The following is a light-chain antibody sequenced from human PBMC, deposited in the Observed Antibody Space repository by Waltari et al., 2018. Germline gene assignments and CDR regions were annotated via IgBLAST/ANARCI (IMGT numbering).Light chain of an antibody. CDR2: GAS. CDR1: HNINIY. J-gene: IGKJ3*01. V-gene: IGKV1-39*01. CDR3: QQGYSTRFT. Sequence: DIQMTQSLSSLSASVGDTVLITCRASHNINIYLNWYQQKPGRAPKLLIHGASSLHTGVPSRFSGSGSGTDFTLTISSLQPEDFATYYCQQGYSTRFTFGPGTIVDMK.